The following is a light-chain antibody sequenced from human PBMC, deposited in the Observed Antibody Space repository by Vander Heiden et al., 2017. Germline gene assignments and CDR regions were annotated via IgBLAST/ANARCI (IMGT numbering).Light chain of an antibody. Sequence: DIVLRQSTGSLSLSPGERATLSCRASQSISSSYLAWYQQKPGQAPKLLIHGTSSRATGIPDRFSGSGSGTDFTLTITRLEPEDFAVYYCQQYSSSPLTFGQGTKLEIK. V-gene: IGKV3-20*01. CDR3: QQYSSSPLT. CDR2: GTS. J-gene: IGKJ2*01. CDR1: QSISSSY.